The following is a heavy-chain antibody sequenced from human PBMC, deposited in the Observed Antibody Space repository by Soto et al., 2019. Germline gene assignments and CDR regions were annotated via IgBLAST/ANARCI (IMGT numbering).Heavy chain of an antibody. CDR1: GGTFSSYA. CDR2: IIPIFGTA. V-gene: IGHV1-69*06. CDR3: AIYGYCSGGSCHDFDY. Sequence: ASVKVSCKASGGTFSSYAISWVRQAPGQGLEWMGGIIPIFGTANYAQKFQGRVTITADKSTSTAYMELSSLRSEDTAVYYCAIYGYCSGGSCHDFDYWGQGTLVTVSS. D-gene: IGHD2-15*01. J-gene: IGHJ4*02.